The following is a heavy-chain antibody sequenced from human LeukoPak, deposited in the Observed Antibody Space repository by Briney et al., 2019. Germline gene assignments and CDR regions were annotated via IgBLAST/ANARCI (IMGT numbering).Heavy chain of an antibody. D-gene: IGHD4-17*01. V-gene: IGHV3-23*01. CDR3: AKVGGDYFLDY. J-gene: IGHJ4*02. CDR1: GFTLSTYA. CDR2: ISGSGGST. Sequence: GGSLRLSCAASGFTLSTYAMSWVRQAPGKGLEWVSAISGSGGSTYYADSVKGRFTISRDNSKNTLYLQMNSLRAEDTAVYYCAKVGGDYFLDYWGQGTLVTVSS.